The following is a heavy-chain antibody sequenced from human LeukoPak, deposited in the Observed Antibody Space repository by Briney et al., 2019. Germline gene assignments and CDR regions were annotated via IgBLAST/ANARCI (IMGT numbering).Heavy chain of an antibody. V-gene: IGHV4-34*01. J-gene: IGHJ6*02. D-gene: IGHD6-13*01. CDR3: ARTGRQSGSSWYRYYYGMDV. Sequence: TGGSLRLSCAASGFTFSNYWMNWVRQPPGKGLEWIGEINHSGSTNYKPSLKSRVTISVDTSKNQFSLKLSSVTAADTAVYYCARTGRQSGSSWYRYYYGMDVWGQGTTVTVSS. CDR1: GFTFSNYW. CDR2: INHSGST.